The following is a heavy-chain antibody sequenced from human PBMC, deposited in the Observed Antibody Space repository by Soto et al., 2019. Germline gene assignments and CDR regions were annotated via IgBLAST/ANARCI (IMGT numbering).Heavy chain of an antibody. Sequence: SETLSLTCTVSGGSISSNNYHWGWIRQPPGKGLDWIGYIYHSRSTYYNPSLKSRVTISVDRSKNQFSLKLSSVTAADTAVYYCARVPDRWGQGTLVTVSS. CDR3: ARVPDR. CDR2: IYHSRST. CDR1: GGSISSNNYH. D-gene: IGHD2-2*01. J-gene: IGHJ5*02. V-gene: IGHV4-30-2*01.